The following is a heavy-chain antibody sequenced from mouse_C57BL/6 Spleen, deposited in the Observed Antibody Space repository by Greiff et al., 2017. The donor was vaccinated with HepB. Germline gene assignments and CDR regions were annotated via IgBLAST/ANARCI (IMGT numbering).Heavy chain of an antibody. CDR1: GFSLSTSGMG. J-gene: IGHJ1*03. CDR2: IYWDDDK. V-gene: IGHV8-12*01. D-gene: IGHD1-1*01. CDR3: ARRATDYYGSYWYFDV. Sequence: QVTLKECGPGILQSSQTLSLTCSFSGFSLSTSGMGVSWIRQPSGKGLEWLAHIYWDDDKRYNPSLKSRLTISKDTSRNQVFLQITSVDTADTATYYCARRATDYYGSYWYFDVWGTGTTVTVSS.